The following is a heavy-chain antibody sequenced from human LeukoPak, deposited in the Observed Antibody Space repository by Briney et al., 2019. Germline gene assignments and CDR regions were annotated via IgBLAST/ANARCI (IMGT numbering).Heavy chain of an antibody. CDR2: ISSSGGST. CDR1: GFTFSSYA. V-gene: IGHV3-23*01. CDR3: AKRPAFVVVPAAPLDY. J-gene: IGHJ4*02. Sequence: HPGGSLRLSCAASGFTFSSYAMSWVRQAPGKGLEWVSVISSSGGSTSYADSVKGRFTISRDNSKNTLYLQMNSLRAEDTAVYYCAKRPAFVVVPAAPLDYWGQGTLVTVSS. D-gene: IGHD2-2*01.